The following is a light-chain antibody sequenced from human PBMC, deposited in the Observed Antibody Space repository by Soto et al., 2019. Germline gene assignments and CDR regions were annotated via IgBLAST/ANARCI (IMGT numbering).Light chain of an antibody. CDR2: KVS. Sequence: DVVMTQSPLSLPVTLGQPASISCRSSQSVAYSDGNTYLNWFQQRPGQSPRRLIYKVSNRDSGVPDRFSGSGSGIDFTQKISRVEAEDVGVFYCMQGTHWPPYTFGQGSKLEIK. V-gene: IGKV2-30*01. CDR1: QSVAYSDGNTY. J-gene: IGKJ2*01. CDR3: MQGTHWPPYT.